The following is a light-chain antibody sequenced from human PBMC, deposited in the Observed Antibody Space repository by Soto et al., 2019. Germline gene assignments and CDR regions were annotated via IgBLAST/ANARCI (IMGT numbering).Light chain of an antibody. CDR3: QQTNNYPIT. CDR1: QDISSW. CDR2: AAS. Sequence: DIQITRSPCCVPSSGGDGATSRCGASQDISSWLAWYQQKPGKAPKLLIYAASSLQSGVPSTFSGSGSGTDSTLTISSLQPEDFATYYCQQTNNYPITFGGGTKVDIK. V-gene: IGKV1-12*01. J-gene: IGKJ4*01.